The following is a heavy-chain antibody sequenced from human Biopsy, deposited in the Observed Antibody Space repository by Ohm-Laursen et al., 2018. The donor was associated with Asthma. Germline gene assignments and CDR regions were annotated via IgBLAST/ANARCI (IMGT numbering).Heavy chain of an antibody. D-gene: IGHD2-21*02. CDR3: ARAPSRDSFDS. J-gene: IGHJ4*02. CDR1: GLPFNAYY. CDR2: ISLYTGDA. V-gene: IGHV1-2*04. Sequence: SVKVSCKNSGLPFNAYYINWVRQAPGQGIEWMGWISLYTGDATVAQKFRGWVTMTRDTSISTAYLVLSGLKSHHTSVYYCARAPSRDSFDSWGQGTLVAVSS.